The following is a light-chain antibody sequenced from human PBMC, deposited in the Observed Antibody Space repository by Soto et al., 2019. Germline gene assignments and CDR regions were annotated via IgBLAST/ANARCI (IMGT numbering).Light chain of an antibody. CDR3: QQYNSLSPS. CDR2: DAS. CDR1: QNINRW. Sequence: DIQMTQSPSTLSASVGETVTITCRASQNINRWLAWYQQKPGKAPELLIYDASTLESGVSSGFSGSGSGTDFTLTITILQPDDFATYYCQQYNSLSPSFGGGTKVAI. V-gene: IGKV1-5*01. J-gene: IGKJ4*02.